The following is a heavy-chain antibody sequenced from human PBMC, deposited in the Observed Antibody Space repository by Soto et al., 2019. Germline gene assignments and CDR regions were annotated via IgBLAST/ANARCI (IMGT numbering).Heavy chain of an antibody. CDR1: GFSFSTSG. Sequence: EVQLVESGGGLVQPGGSLRLSCAASGFSFSTSGMNWVRQAPGKGLEWVSYISTTSESIHYTDSVRGRFTVSRDNAKSSLSLQMNSLRHEDTAVYYCVRGGDGDNPVFDYWGQGTLVTVSS. CDR2: ISTTSESI. J-gene: IGHJ4*02. CDR3: VRGGDGDNPVFDY. D-gene: IGHD3-10*01. V-gene: IGHV3-48*02.